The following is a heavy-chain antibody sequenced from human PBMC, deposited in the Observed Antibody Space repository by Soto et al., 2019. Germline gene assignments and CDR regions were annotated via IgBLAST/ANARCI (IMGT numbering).Heavy chain of an antibody. CDR3: ARYYYDSSGST. CDR1: GGSISSGGYY. V-gene: IGHV4-31*03. Sequence: TLSLTCTVSGGSISSGGYYWSWIRQHPGKGLEWIGYIYYSGSTNYNPSLKSRVTISVDTSKNQFSLKLSSVTAADTAVYYCARYYYDSSGSTWGQGTLVTVSS. D-gene: IGHD3-22*01. CDR2: IYYSGST. J-gene: IGHJ5*02.